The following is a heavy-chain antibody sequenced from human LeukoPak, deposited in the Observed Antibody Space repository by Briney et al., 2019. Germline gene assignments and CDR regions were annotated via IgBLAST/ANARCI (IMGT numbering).Heavy chain of an antibody. V-gene: IGHV3-74*01. Sequence: PGGSLRLSCAASGFTFSSYWMHCVRQAPGKGLVWGSRINTDGSSTTYADSVKGRFTISRDNAKNTLYLQMNSLRAEDTAVYYCAREEAVAGSYFDYWGQGTLVTVSS. CDR3: AREEAVAGSYFDY. CDR1: GFTFSSYW. J-gene: IGHJ4*02. D-gene: IGHD6-19*01. CDR2: INTDGSST.